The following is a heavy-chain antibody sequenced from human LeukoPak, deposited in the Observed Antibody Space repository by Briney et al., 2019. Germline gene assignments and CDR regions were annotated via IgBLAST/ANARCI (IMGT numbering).Heavy chain of an antibody. Sequence: PSETLPLTCTVSGGFIISTSYYWGWIRQPPGKGLEWIGSVFYNDSTYYNPSLKSRVTISIDASKNQFSLKLSSVTAADTAVYYCARSPNYYGSGSYYDAFDIWGQGTMVTVSS. CDR3: ARSPNYYGSGSYYDAFDI. CDR1: GGFIISTSYY. CDR2: VFYNDST. V-gene: IGHV4-39*07. J-gene: IGHJ3*02. D-gene: IGHD3-10*01.